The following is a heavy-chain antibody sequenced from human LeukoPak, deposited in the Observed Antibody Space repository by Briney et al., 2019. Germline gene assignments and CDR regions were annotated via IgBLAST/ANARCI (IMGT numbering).Heavy chain of an antibody. CDR3: ARGRDILLWFGESPDAFDI. V-gene: IGHV1-18*01. Sequence: ASVKVSCKASGYTFTNYGISWVRQAPGQGLEWMGWINPYNGNTNYAQKLQGRVTMTTDTSTSTAYMELRSLRSDDTAVYYCARGRDILLWFGESPDAFDIWGQGTMVTVSS. D-gene: IGHD3-10*01. CDR1: GYTFTNYG. J-gene: IGHJ3*02. CDR2: INPYNGNT.